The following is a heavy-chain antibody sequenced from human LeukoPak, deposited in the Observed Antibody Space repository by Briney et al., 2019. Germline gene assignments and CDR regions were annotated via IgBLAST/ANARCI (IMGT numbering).Heavy chain of an antibody. D-gene: IGHD5-12*01. Sequence: PGGSLRLSCAASGFTFSDYEMNWVRQAPGKGLERVSYISSSGSSIYYADSVKGRFTVSRDNAKSSVYLQMNSLRAEDTAVYYCVGPLRSSDYWGQGTLVTVSS. CDR1: GFTFSDYE. V-gene: IGHV3-48*03. J-gene: IGHJ4*02. CDR3: VGPLRSSDY. CDR2: ISSSGSSI.